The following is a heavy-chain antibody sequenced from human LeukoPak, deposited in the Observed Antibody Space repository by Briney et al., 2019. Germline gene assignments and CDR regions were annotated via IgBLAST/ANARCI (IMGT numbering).Heavy chain of an antibody. CDR1: GYSISNGYY. CDR3: ARRHSSGWFYY. J-gene: IGHJ4*02. Sequence: SETLSLTCTVSGYSISNGYYWDWIRQPPGRGLEWIGNIYRSGSTSYNPSLKSRVTISVDTSKNQLSLKVNSVTAADTAVYYCARRHSSGWFYYWGQGTLVTVSS. D-gene: IGHD6-19*01. CDR2: IYRSGST. V-gene: IGHV4-38-2*02.